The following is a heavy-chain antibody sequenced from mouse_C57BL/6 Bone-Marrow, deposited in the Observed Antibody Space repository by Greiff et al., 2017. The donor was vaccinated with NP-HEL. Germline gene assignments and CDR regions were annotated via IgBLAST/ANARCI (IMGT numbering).Heavy chain of an antibody. D-gene: IGHD2-5*01. V-gene: IGHV1-19*01. CDR1: GYTFTDYY. Sequence: EVQLQQSGPVLVKPGASVKMSCKASGYTFTDYYMNWVKQSHGKSLEWIGVINPYNGGTSYNQKFKGKATLTVDKSSSTAYMELNSLTSEDSAVYYCARSHYSKPSYWYFDVWGTGTTVTVSS. J-gene: IGHJ1*03. CDR2: INPYNGGT. CDR3: ARSHYSKPSYWYFDV.